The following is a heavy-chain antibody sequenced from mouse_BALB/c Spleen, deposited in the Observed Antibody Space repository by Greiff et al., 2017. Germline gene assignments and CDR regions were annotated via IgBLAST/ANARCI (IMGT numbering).Heavy chain of an antibody. CDR2: ISYSGST. CDR3: ARSRYRYDGAWFAY. J-gene: IGHJ3*01. D-gene: IGHD2-14*01. CDR1: GYSITSDYA. V-gene: IGHV3-2*02. Sequence: EVKLVESGPGLVKPSQSLSLTCTVTGYSITSDYAWNWIRQFPGNKLEWMGYISYSGSTSYNPSLKSRISITRDTSKNQFFLQLNSVTTEDTATYYCARSRYRYDGAWFAYWGQGTLVTVSA.